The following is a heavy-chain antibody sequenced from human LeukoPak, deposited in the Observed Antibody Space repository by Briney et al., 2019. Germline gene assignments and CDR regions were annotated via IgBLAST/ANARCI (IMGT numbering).Heavy chain of an antibody. CDR2: IRSKAYGGTT. J-gene: IGHJ6*03. Sequence: PGGSLRLSCTASGFTFGDYAMSWVRQAPGKGLEWVGFIRSKAYGGTTEYAASVKGRFTISRDDSKSIAYLQMNSLKTEDTAVYYCTKYTGYSSGWHYYYYYMDVWGKGTTVTISS. V-gene: IGHV3-49*04. CDR3: TKYTGYSSGWHYYYYYMDV. CDR1: GFTFGDYA. D-gene: IGHD6-19*01.